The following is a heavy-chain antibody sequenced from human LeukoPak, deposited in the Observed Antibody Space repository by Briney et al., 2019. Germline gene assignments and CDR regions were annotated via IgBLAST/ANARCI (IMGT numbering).Heavy chain of an antibody. CDR3: AKGGRALDYYGSGSYYRGHENQDYYYYMDV. Sequence: GGSLRLSCAASGFTFSSYWMHWVRQAPGKGLVGVSRINDDGRSTSYADSVKGRFTISRDNAKNTLYLQMNSLRAEDTAVYYCAKGGRALDYYGSGSYYRGHENQDYYYYMDVWGKGTTVTISS. V-gene: IGHV3-74*01. CDR2: INDDGRST. J-gene: IGHJ6*03. D-gene: IGHD3-10*01. CDR1: GFTFSSYW.